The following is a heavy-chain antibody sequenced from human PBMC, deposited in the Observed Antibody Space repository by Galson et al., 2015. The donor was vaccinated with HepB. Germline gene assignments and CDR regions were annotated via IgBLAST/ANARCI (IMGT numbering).Heavy chain of an antibody. Sequence: SVKVSCKASGFTFTSSAVQWVRQARGQRLEWIGWIVVGSGNTNYAQKFQERVTITRDMSTSTAYMELSSLRSEDTAVYYCAAFIVGATMWEESFDYWGQGTLVTVSS. V-gene: IGHV1-58*01. D-gene: IGHD1-26*01. CDR3: AAFIVGATMWEESFDY. CDR1: GFTFTSSA. J-gene: IGHJ4*02. CDR2: IVVGSGNT.